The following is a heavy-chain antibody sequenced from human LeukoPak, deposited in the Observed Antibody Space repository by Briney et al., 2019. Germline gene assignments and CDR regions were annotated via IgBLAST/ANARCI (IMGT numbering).Heavy chain of an antibody. D-gene: IGHD6-19*01. CDR2: ITGSSSSK. J-gene: IGHJ3*01. Sequence: GGSLRLSCAASGFTFSDYDMNWIRQAPGTGLEWVSYITGSSSSKYYADSVKGRFTISRDNAKNSLYLQMNGLRAEDTAVYYCARPTTSGWYPHWGQGTMVTVSS. CDR1: GFTFSDYD. V-gene: IGHV3-48*01. CDR3: ARPTTSGWYPH.